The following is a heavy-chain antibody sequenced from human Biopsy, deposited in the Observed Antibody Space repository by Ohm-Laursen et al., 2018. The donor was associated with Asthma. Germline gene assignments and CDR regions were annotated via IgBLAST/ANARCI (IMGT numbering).Heavy chain of an antibody. V-gene: IGHV1-3*01. Sequence: GASVKVSCKASGYNFINYAIHWVRQAPGHSLEWMGWINAANGNTKYSQKFQGRLTISRDTSASTAYMDLSRLRSEDTAVYYCARTYFDFLTGQVHDAFAMWGQGTMVTVSS. J-gene: IGHJ3*02. CDR1: GYNFINYA. D-gene: IGHD3-9*01. CDR3: ARTYFDFLTGQVHDAFAM. CDR2: INAANGNT.